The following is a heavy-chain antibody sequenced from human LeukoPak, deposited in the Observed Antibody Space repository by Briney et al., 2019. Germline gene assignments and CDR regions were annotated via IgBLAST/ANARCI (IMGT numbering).Heavy chain of an antibody. CDR3: ARVHGSGSYSGYYMDV. J-gene: IGHJ6*03. Sequence: GGSLRLSCAASGFTFSSYWMSWVRQAPGKGLEWVGNIKQDGSEKYYVDSVKGRFTISRDNPKNSLYLQMNSLRAEDTAVYYCARVHGSGSYSGYYMDVWGKGTTVTISS. CDR2: IKQDGSEK. V-gene: IGHV3-7*01. D-gene: IGHD3-10*01. CDR1: GFTFSSYW.